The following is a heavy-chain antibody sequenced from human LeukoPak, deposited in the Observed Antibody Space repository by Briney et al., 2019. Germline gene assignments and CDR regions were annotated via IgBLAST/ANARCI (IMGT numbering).Heavy chain of an antibody. D-gene: IGHD2-2*02. Sequence: PWESLKISCKGSGYSFTSYWIGWVRPIPGKGPEWMGIIYPGDSDTRYSPSFQGQVTISADKSIMTAYLQWSSLKASDTAMYYCARLGCSSTSCYIRDYYYYYMDVWGKGTTVTVSS. CDR3: ARLGCSSTSCYIRDYYYYYMDV. CDR1: GYSFTSYW. V-gene: IGHV5-51*01. CDR2: IYPGDSDT. J-gene: IGHJ6*03.